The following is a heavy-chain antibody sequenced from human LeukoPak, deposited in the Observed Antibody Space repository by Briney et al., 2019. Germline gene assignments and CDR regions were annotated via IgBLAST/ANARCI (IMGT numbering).Heavy chain of an antibody. Sequence: ASVKVSCKASGYTFTSYGISWVRQAPGQGLEWMGWISAYNGNTNYAQKLQGRVTMTTDTSTSTAYMELSRLRSDDTAVYYCARAGVVQAGKYYYYYYMDVWGKGTTVTVSS. CDR2: ISAYNGNT. CDR3: ARAGVVQAGKYYYYYYMDV. J-gene: IGHJ6*03. D-gene: IGHD2-2*01. V-gene: IGHV1-18*01. CDR1: GYTFTSYG.